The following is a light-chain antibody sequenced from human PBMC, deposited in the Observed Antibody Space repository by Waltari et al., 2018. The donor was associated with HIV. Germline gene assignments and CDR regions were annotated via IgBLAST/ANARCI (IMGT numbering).Light chain of an antibody. V-gene: IGKV2D-29*01. J-gene: IGKJ5*01. CDR3: MQSIQVPIT. CDR2: ELS. Sequence: PGQPASISCKSSQSLLHSDGKTYLYWYLQKPGQPPQLLISELSNRISGVPDSFSGSGSGTDFTLQISRVEADDVGVYYCMQSIQVPITFGQGTRLDIK. CDR1: QSLLHSDGKTY.